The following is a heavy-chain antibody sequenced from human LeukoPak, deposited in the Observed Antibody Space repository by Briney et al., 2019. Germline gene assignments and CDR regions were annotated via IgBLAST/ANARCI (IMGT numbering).Heavy chain of an antibody. CDR1: GFTFSSYA. V-gene: IGHV3-23*01. D-gene: IGHD1-26*01. Sequence: GGSLRLSCAASGFTFSSYAMSWVRQASGKGLEWVSAISGSGGSTYYADSVKGRFTISRDNSKNTLYLQMNSLRAEDTAVYYCAKDSRSYDFYYYYGMDVWGQGTTVTVSS. CDR2: ISGSGGST. J-gene: IGHJ6*02. CDR3: AKDSRSYDFYYYYGMDV.